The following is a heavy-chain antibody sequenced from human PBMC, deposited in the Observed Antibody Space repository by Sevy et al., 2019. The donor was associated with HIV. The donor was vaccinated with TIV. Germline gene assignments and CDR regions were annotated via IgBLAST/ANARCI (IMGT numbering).Heavy chain of an antibody. J-gene: IGHJ4*02. D-gene: IGHD3-22*01. CDR2: IYYSGST. CDR1: GGSVSSGSYY. CDR3: ARTRYYYDGYYFDY. Sequence: SETLSLTCTVSGGSVSSGSYYWSWIRQPPRKGLEWIGYIYYSGSTSYNPSLKSRVTISVDTSKNQFSLKVSSVTAADTAVYYCARTRYYYDGYYFDYWGQGTLVTVSS. V-gene: IGHV4-61*01.